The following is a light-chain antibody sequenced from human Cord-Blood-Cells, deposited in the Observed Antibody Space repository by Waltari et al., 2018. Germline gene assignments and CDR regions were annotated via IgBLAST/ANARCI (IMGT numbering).Light chain of an antibody. Sequence: QSVLTQPPSASGTPGQRVTISCSGSSSNIGSNTVNWYQQLPGTAPKLLIYSNNPRPAGVPDRFAGSKSGTSASLAISGLQSEDEADYYCAAWDDSLNGRVFGGGTKLTFL. V-gene: IGLV1-44*01. CDR1: SSNIGSNT. CDR2: SNN. J-gene: IGLJ3*02. CDR3: AAWDDSLNGRV.